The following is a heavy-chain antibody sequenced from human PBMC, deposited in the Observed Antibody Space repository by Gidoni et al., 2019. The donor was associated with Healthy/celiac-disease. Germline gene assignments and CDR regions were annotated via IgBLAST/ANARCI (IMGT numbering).Heavy chain of an antibody. V-gene: IGHV3-7*01. CDR1: DFTFSRHW. Sequence: EVQLVESGGGLVQPGGYLRLPCAASDFTFSRHWVSWVRQAPGKGLEWVANRKQEGSEKYYVDSVKGRFTISRDNAKNSLYLQMNSLRAEDTAVYYCARDRDYYGMDVWGQGTTVTVSS. CDR3: ARDRDYYGMDV. D-gene: IGHD3-10*01. J-gene: IGHJ6*02. CDR2: RKQEGSEK.